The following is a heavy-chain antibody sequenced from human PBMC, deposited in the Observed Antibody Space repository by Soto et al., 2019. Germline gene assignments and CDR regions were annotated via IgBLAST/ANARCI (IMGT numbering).Heavy chain of an antibody. D-gene: IGHD2-15*01. CDR2: IIPIFGTA. CDR1: GGTFSSYA. J-gene: IGHJ6*02. Sequence: QVQLVQSGAEEKKPGSSVKVSCKASGGTFSSYAISWVRQAPGQGLEWMGGIIPIFGTANYAQKFKGRVTITADESTSTAYMELSSLRSEDTAVYYCARGIVEVVVSATRYYYYGMDVWGQGTTVTVSS. CDR3: ARGIVEVVVSATRYYYYGMDV. V-gene: IGHV1-69*01.